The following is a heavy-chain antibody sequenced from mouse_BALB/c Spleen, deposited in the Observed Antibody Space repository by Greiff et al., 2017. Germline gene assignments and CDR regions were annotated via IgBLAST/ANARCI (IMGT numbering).Heavy chain of an antibody. V-gene: IGHV5-4*02. Sequence: EVKLMESGGGLVKPGGSLKLSCAASGFTFSDYYMYWVRQTPEKRLEWVATISDGGSYTYYPDSVKGRFTISRDNAKNNLYLQMSSLKSEDTAMYYCARDQGNYRAMDYWGQGTSVTVSS. CDR2: ISDGGSYT. D-gene: IGHD2-1*01. J-gene: IGHJ4*01. CDR3: ARDQGNYRAMDY. CDR1: GFTFSDYY.